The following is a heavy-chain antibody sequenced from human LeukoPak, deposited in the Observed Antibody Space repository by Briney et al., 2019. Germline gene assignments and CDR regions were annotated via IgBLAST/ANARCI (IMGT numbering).Heavy chain of an antibody. CDR2: IYYSGST. D-gene: IGHD1-26*01. J-gene: IGHJ4*02. CDR3: ARQPVYSGSYVFD. CDR1: SGSISSYY. Sequence: SETLSLTCTVSSGSISSYYWSWIRQPPGKGLEWIGYIYYSGSTNYNPSLKSRVTISVDTSKNQFSLKLSSVTAADTAVYYCARQPVYSGSYVFDWGQGNLVTVSS. V-gene: IGHV4-59*08.